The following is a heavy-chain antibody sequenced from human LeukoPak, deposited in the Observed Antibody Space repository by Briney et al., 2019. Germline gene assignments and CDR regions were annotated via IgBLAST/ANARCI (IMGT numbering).Heavy chain of an antibody. Sequence: GSSVKVSCKASGGTFSSYAISWVRQAPGQGLEWMGGIIPIFGTANYAQKFQGRVTITADESTSTAYMELSSLRSEDTAVYYCARDGRGYYYGSGSHIWFDPWGQGTLVTVSS. J-gene: IGHJ5*02. V-gene: IGHV1-69*01. CDR2: IIPIFGTA. CDR3: ARDGRGYYYGSGSHIWFDP. CDR1: GGTFSSYA. D-gene: IGHD3-10*01.